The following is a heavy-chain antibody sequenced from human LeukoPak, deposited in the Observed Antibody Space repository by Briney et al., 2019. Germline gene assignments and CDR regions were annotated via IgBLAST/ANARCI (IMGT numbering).Heavy chain of an antibody. Sequence: GGSLRLSCTASGFTFSTYSMNWVRQAPGKGLEWVSYISSSSSTIYYADSVRGRFTISRDNAKNSLYLQMNSLRAEDTAVYYCAKPPPTILDYYYYMDVWGKGTTVTVSS. J-gene: IGHJ6*03. CDR1: GFTFSTYS. CDR3: AKPPPTILDYYYYMDV. D-gene: IGHD3-3*01. V-gene: IGHV3-48*04. CDR2: ISSSSSTI.